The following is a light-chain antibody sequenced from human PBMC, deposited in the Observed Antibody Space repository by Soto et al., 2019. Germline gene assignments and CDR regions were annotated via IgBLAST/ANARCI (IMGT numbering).Light chain of an antibody. J-gene: IGLJ1*01. CDR3: NSYTSGSTYV. CDR2: EVS. Sequence: QSVLTQPASVSGSPGQSISISCTGTSSDVGGYNYVSWYQQHPGKAPEVLIYEVSNRPSGVSDRFSGSKSGNTASLTISGLQAGDEADYYCNSYTSGSTYVFGTGTKLTVL. CDR1: SSDVGGYNY. V-gene: IGLV2-14*01.